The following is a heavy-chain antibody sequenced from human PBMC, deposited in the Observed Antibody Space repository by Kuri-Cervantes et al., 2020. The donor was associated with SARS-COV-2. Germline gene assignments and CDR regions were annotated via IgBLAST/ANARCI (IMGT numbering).Heavy chain of an antibody. CDR1: GYSFKNFW. CDR2: IDPSDSYT. J-gene: IGHJ5*02. Sequence: GESLKISCQGSGYSFKNFWISWVRQMPGKGLKWMGRIDPSDSYTHYNPSFQGHVTISADKSISTAYLEWSSLRASDTAMYFCAREMSESTSGSWFDPWGQGTLVTVSS. CDR3: AREMSESTSGSWFDP. V-gene: IGHV5-10-1*01. D-gene: IGHD1-1*01.